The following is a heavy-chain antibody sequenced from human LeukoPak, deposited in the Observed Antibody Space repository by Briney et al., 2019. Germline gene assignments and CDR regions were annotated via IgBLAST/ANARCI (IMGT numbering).Heavy chain of an antibody. CDR2: IKQDGSEK. D-gene: IGHD2-21*02. CDR3: AKDISPTAPRLWYFDL. V-gene: IGHV3-7*03. CDR1: GFTFSSYW. J-gene: IGHJ2*01. Sequence: GGSLRLSCAASGFTFSSYWMSWVRQAPGKGLEWVANIKQDGSEKYYVDSVKGRFTISRDNAKNSLYLQMNSLRAEDTALYYCAKDISPTAPRLWYFDLWGRGTLVTVSS.